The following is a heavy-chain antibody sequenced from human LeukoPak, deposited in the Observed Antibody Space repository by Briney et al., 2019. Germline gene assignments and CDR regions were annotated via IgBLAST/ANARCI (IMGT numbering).Heavy chain of an antibody. Sequence: GGSLRLSCAASGFTFSSYCMNWVRRAPGKGLEWVSSISSSGRYIYYADSVKGRFTISRDNAKNSLYLQMNSLRAEDTAVYYCARDPSEASHPYYFDYWGQGTLVPVSS. J-gene: IGHJ4*02. CDR2: ISSSGRYI. D-gene: IGHD6-25*01. CDR3: ARDPSEASHPYYFDY. CDR1: GFTFSSYC. V-gene: IGHV3-21*01.